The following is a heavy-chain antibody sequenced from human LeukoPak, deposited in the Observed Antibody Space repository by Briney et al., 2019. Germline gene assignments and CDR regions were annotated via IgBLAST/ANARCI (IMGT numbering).Heavy chain of an antibody. J-gene: IGHJ4*02. CDR1: GFTFSSYA. CDR3: ARDKGWFGELDVDY. CDR2: IKQDGSEK. Sequence: GGSLRLSCAASGFTFSSYAMSWVRQAPGKGLEWVANIKQDGSEKYYVDSVKGRFTISRDNAKNSLYLQMNSLRAEDTAVYYCARDKGWFGELDVDYWGQGTLVTVSS. D-gene: IGHD3-10*01. V-gene: IGHV3-7*03.